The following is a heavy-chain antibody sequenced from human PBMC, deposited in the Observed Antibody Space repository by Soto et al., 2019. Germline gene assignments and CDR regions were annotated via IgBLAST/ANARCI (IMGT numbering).Heavy chain of an antibody. CDR1: GYTFTSYA. CDR2: INAGNGNT. CDR3: ARGRGYSYGRAPNYYGMDV. D-gene: IGHD5-18*01. V-gene: IGHV1-3*01. Sequence: VKVSCKASGYTFTSYAMHWVRQAPGQRLEWMGWINAGNGNTKYSQKFQGRVTITRDTSASTAYMELSSLRSEDTAVYYCARGRGYSYGRAPNYYGMDVWGQGTTVTVSS. J-gene: IGHJ6*02.